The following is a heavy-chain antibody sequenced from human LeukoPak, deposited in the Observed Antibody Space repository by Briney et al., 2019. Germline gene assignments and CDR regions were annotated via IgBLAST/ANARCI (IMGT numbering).Heavy chain of an antibody. V-gene: IGHV1-18*01. CDR1: GYTFTSYG. J-gene: IGHJ6*03. CDR2: ISAYNGNT. D-gene: IGHD2-21*02. Sequence: ASVKVSCKASGYTFTSYGISWVRQAPGQGLEWMGWISAYNGNTNYAQKLQGRVTMTTDTSTSTAYMELRSLRSDDTAVYYCARGHFNSEFGGDPPLYYYYMDVWGKGTTVTVSS. CDR3: ARGHFNSEFGGDPPLYYYYMDV.